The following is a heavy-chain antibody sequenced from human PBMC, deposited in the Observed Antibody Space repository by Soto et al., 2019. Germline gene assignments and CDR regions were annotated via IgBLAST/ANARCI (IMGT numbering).Heavy chain of an antibody. Sequence: GSLRLSGAASGFTFHSYDMHWVRQATGKGLEWVSGIGTAGETYYLGSVKGRFTISRENAENSLYLQMNTLRAGDTAVYYCARVIFGDYYDMDVWAKGPRSPSP. J-gene: IGHJ6*02. CDR2: IGTAGET. D-gene: IGHD3-3*01. CDR1: GFTFHSYD. V-gene: IGHV3-13*01. CDR3: ARVIFGDYYDMDV.